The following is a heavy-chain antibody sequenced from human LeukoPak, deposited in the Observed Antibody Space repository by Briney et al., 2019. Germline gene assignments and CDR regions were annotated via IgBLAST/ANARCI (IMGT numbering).Heavy chain of an antibody. D-gene: IGHD1-26*01. J-gene: IGHJ3*02. V-gene: IGHV4-59*01. CDR2: IYYSGST. CDR3: ASSIVGATIKAFDI. CDR1: GGSISSYY. Sequence: SETLSLTCTVSGGSISSYYWSWIRQPPGKGLERIGYIYYSGSTNYNPSLKSRVTISVDTSKNQFSLKLSSVTAADTAVYYCASSIVGATIKAFDIWGQGTMVTVSS.